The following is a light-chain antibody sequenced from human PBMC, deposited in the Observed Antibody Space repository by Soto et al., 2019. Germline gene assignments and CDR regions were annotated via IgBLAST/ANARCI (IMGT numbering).Light chain of an antibody. Sequence: MVMEQSPATLSVSTGESATLSCRASQNIRSHLAWYQLRPGQAPRLLIYASSTRATGIPARFSGSGSGTEFTLTISSLQSEDFALYFCQQYNVWPGWTFGQGTKVDIK. V-gene: IGKV3-15*01. CDR2: ASS. CDR1: QNIRSH. CDR3: QQYNVWPGWT. J-gene: IGKJ1*01.